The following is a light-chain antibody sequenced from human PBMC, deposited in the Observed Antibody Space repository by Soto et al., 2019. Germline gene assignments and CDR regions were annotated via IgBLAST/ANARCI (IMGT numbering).Light chain of an antibody. Sequence: QSVLTQPASVSGSPGQSITIPCTGTIIDVGGNKFVSWYQQYPGKAPKLMLCDVSNRPSGVSNRFSGSKSGNTASLTISGLQAEDEADYYCSSFAGSNYVFGTGTKVTVL. CDR2: DVS. CDR3: SSFAGSNYV. V-gene: IGLV2-14*03. CDR1: IIDVGGNKF. J-gene: IGLJ1*01.